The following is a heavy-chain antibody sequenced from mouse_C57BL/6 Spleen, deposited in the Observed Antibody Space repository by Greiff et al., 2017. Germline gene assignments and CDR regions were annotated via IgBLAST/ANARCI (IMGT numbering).Heavy chain of an antibody. V-gene: IGHV2-9-1*01. Sequence: VKVEESGPGLVAPSQSLSITCTVSGFSLTSYAISWVRQPPGKGLEWLGVIWTGGGTNYNSALKSRLSISKDNSKSQVFLKMNSLQTDDTARYYCASHYYGSSYDWYFDVWGTGTTVTVSS. J-gene: IGHJ1*03. CDR1: GFSLTSYA. D-gene: IGHD1-1*01. CDR2: IWTGGGT. CDR3: ASHYYGSSYDWYFDV.